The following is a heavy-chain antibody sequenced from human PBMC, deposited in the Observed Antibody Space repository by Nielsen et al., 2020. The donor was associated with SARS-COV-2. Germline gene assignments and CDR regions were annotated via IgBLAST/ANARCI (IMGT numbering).Heavy chain of an antibody. J-gene: IGHJ6*02. V-gene: IGHV3-48*04. CDR1: GFTFSSYS. CDR2: ISSSSSTI. D-gene: IGHD2-21*01. Sequence: GGTLTLSCAASGFTFSSYSMNWVCQAPGKGLEWVSYISSSSSTIYYADSVKGRFTISRDNAKNSLYLQMNSLRAEDTALYYCANLWGAPEAGDYYYYGMDVWGQGTTVTVSS. CDR3: ANLWGAPEAGDYYYYGMDV.